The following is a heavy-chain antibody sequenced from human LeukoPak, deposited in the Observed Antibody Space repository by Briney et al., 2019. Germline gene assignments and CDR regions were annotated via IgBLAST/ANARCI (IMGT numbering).Heavy chain of an antibody. D-gene: IGHD6-13*01. Sequence: ASVTVSCKASGYTFTGYYMHWVRQAPGQGLEWMGWINPNSGGTNYAQKFQGRVTMTRDTSISTAYMELSRLRSDDTAVYYCARDPRYDSSSWYYFDYWGQGTLVTVSS. CDR2: INPNSGGT. CDR1: GYTFTGYY. J-gene: IGHJ4*02. CDR3: ARDPRYDSSSWYYFDY. V-gene: IGHV1-2*02.